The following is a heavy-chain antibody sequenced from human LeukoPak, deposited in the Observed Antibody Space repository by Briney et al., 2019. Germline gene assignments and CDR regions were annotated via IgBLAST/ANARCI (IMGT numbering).Heavy chain of an antibody. D-gene: IGHD3-22*01. CDR3: ARHHRRLVVVDH. V-gene: IGHV4-59*08. CDR1: GGSISSYY. Sequence: PSETLSLTCTVSGGSISSYYWSWIRQPPGKGLEWIGYIYYSGSTNYNPSLKSRVTISVDTSKNQFSLKLSSVTAADTAVYYRARHHRRLVVVDHWGQGTLVTVSS. J-gene: IGHJ4*02. CDR2: IYYSGST.